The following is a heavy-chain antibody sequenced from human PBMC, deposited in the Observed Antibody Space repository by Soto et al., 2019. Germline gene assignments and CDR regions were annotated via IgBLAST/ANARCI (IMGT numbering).Heavy chain of an antibody. Sequence: QVQLVESGGGVVQPGRSLRLSCAASGFTFSSYAMHWVRQAPGKGLEWVAVISYDGSNKYYADSVKGRFTISRDNSNNTLYLQMNSLRAEDTAVYYCARDEWLDHYFDYLGQGTLVTVS. J-gene: IGHJ4*02. D-gene: IGHD6-19*01. CDR3: ARDEWLDHYFDY. CDR2: ISYDGSNK. CDR1: GFTFSSYA. V-gene: IGHV3-30-3*01.